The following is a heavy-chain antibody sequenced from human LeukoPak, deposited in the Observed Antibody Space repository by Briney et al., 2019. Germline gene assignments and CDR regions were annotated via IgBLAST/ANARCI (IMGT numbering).Heavy chain of an antibody. CDR1: GFTLSSYQ. Sequence: GGSLRLSCAASGFTLSSYQMNWVRQAPGKGLEWVSYISSSGSTIYYADSVKGRFTISRDNAKNSLYLQMNSLRAEDTAVYYCARAWDVTTGGWYYFDYCGQGTLVTVSS. CDR2: ISSSGSTI. D-gene: IGHD4-17*01. CDR3: ARAWDVTTGGWYYFDY. V-gene: IGHV3-48*03. J-gene: IGHJ4*02.